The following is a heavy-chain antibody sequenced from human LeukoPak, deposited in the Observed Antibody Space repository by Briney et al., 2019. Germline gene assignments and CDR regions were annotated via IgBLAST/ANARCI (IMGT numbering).Heavy chain of an antibody. J-gene: IGHJ6*02. CDR1: GFTFGSYA. D-gene: IGHD3-3*01. CDR3: AKMAFWSYYYYGMDV. CDR2: ISGSGGST. V-gene: IGHV3-23*01. Sequence: GGSLRLSCAASGFTFGSYAMSWVRQAPGKGLEWVSAISGSGGSTYYADSVKGRFTISRDNSKNTLYLQMNSLRAEDTAVYYCAKMAFWSYYYYGMDVWGQGTTVTVSS.